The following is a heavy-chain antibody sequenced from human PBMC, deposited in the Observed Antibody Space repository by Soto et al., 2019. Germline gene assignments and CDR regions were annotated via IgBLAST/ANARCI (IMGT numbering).Heavy chain of an antibody. CDR2: ISPISGRA. V-gene: IGHV1-69*06. Sequence: SVKVSCKASGGTFSSYASIWVRQAPGQGLEWMGGISPISGRANDAQKFQGRVTVTADKSTSTAYMELSSLRSEDTAVYYCARDEVSGTAYYYYGMDVWGQGTTVTVSS. CDR1: GGTFSSYA. J-gene: IGHJ6*02. D-gene: IGHD1-1*01. CDR3: ARDEVSGTAYYYYGMDV.